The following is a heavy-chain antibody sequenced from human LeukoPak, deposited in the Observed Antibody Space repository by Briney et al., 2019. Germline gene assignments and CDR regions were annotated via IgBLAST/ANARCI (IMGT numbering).Heavy chain of an antibody. J-gene: IGHJ4*02. D-gene: IGHD6-19*01. V-gene: IGHV4-31*03. Sequence: NPSQTLSLTCTVSGGSISSGGYYWSWIRQHPGKGLEWIGYIYYSGSTYYNPSLKSRVTISVDTSKNQFSLKLSSVTAADTAVYYCARADGGWYYFDYWGQRTLVTVSS. CDR3: ARADGGWYYFDY. CDR1: GGSISSGGYY. CDR2: IYYSGST.